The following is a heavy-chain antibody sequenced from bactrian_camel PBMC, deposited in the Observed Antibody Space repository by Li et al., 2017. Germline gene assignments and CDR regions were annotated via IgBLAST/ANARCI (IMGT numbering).Heavy chain of an antibody. J-gene: IGHJ4*01. CDR2: IRRDGDE. CDR1: GYPSSRHC. V-gene: IGHV3S31*01. Sequence: VQLVESGGGSVQAGGSLRLSCAHSGYPSSRHCMGWFRQAPGKAREGIAGIRRDGDEYYADSVKGRFTISQDNAKNIIYLQMSSLTPDDTAMYYCAARKVARGSHFSLGRAPALRRDEYNFWGQGTQVTVS. D-gene: IGHD2*01. CDR3: AARKVARGSHFSLGRAPALRRDEYNF.